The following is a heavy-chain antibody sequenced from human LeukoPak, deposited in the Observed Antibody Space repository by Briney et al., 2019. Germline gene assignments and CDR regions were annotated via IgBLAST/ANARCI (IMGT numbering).Heavy chain of an antibody. CDR1: GGSISSYY. J-gene: IGHJ4*02. Sequence: SETLSLTCTVSGGSISSYYWSWIRQPPGKGLEWIGYIYYSGTTNYNPSLNSRVTKSVDTSKNQFSLKLSSVTAADTAVYYCARSDGYSHFDYWGQGTLVTVSS. CDR3: ARSDGYSHFDY. CDR2: IYYSGTT. D-gene: IGHD5-24*01. V-gene: IGHV4-59*01.